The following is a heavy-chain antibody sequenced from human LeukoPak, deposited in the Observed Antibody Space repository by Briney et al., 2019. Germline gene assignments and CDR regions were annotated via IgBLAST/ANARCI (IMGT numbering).Heavy chain of an antibody. Sequence: PSETLSLTCTVSGGSISSSSYYWGWIRQPPGKGLEWIGSIYYSGSTYYNPSLKSRVTISVDTSKNQFSLKLSSVTAADTAVYYCARHWTGTTSYPDRWGQGTLVTVSS. CDR3: ARHWTGTTSYPDR. CDR2: IYYSGST. D-gene: IGHD1-1*01. V-gene: IGHV4-39*01. J-gene: IGHJ4*02. CDR1: GGSISSSSYY.